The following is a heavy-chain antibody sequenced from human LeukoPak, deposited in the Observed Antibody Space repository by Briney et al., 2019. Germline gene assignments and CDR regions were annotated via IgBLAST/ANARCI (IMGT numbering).Heavy chain of an antibody. V-gene: IGHV3-30*18. Sequence: GGSLRLSCAASRFTFSSYGMHWVRQAPGKGLEWVAVISYDGSNKYYADSVKGRFTISRDNSKNTLYLQMNSLRAEDTAVYYCAKAGGRLRPYYFDYWGQGTLVTVSS. CDR3: AKAGGRLRPYYFDY. D-gene: IGHD3-16*01. CDR1: RFTFSSYG. CDR2: ISYDGSNK. J-gene: IGHJ4*02.